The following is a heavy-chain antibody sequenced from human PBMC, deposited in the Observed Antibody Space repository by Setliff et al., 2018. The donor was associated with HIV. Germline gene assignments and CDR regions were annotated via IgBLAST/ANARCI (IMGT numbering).Heavy chain of an antibody. CDR3: ARAYFGSGIYY. Sequence: ETLSLTCTVSGGSISSYYWSWIRQPPGKGLEWLGHIYSSGSTNYNPSLKSRVTISVDTSKNQFSLKLYSVTAADTAVYYCARAYFGSGIYYWGQGTLVTV. CDR2: IYSSGST. V-gene: IGHV4-4*09. J-gene: IGHJ4*02. CDR1: GGSISSYY. D-gene: IGHD3-10*01.